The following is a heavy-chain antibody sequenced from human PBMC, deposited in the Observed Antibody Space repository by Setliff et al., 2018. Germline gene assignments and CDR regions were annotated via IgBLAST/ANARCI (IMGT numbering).Heavy chain of an antibody. Sequence: SVKVSCKASGGMSGTYSISWVRQAPGQGLEWMGAIIPIFGTPNYAQKFQDRVTITAGVSTSTAYMELSSLRSDDTAVYYCARDGAYCSGGSRYSFDYWGQGTPVTVSS. CDR3: ARDGAYCSGGSRYSFDY. D-gene: IGHD2-15*01. CDR2: IIPIFGTP. V-gene: IGHV1-69*13. CDR1: GGMSGTYS. J-gene: IGHJ4*02.